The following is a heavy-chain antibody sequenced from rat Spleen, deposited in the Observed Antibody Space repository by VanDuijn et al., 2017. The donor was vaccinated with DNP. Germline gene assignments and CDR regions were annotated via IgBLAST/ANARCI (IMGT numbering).Heavy chain of an antibody. CDR1: GFTFSDYY. Sequence: EVQLVESGGGLVQPGNSLKLSCAASGFTFSDYYMAWVRQAPTKGLEWVATISHSGTRTYYPDSLKGRFTISRDNAKSTLYLQMDILMSEDTATYYFTRMGYYGYKGYWRQGVMVTVSS. J-gene: IGHJ2*01. D-gene: IGHD1-9*01. V-gene: IGHV5S10*01. CDR3: TRMGYYGYKGY. CDR2: ISHSGTRT.